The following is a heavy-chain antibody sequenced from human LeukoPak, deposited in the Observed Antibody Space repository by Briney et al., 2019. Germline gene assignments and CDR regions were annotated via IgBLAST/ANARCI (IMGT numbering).Heavy chain of an antibody. V-gene: IGHV3-48*01. Sequence: GGSLRLSCAASGFTFSSYSMNWVRQAPGKGLEWVSYINSSSSTIYYADSVKGRFTISRDNAKNSLYLQMNSLRAEDTAVYYCARSARHGYNLDFCPDYWGQGTLVTVSS. CDR1: GFTFSSYS. CDR2: INSSSSTI. CDR3: ARSARHGYNLDFCPDY. D-gene: IGHD5-24*01. J-gene: IGHJ4*02.